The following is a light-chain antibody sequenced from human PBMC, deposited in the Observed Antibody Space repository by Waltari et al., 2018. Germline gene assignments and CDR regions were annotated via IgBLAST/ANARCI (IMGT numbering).Light chain of an antibody. J-gene: IGKJ4*01. CDR3: QQYFGLPLT. CDR1: QSVLYSSNIKNY. CDR2: WAS. Sequence: DIVMTQSPDSLAVSLGERATINCKSSQSVLYSSNIKNYLAWYQHKPGQPPKVLSYWASTRESGVPDRFSGSGSGTDFTLTISSLQAEDVAVYYCQQYFGLPLTFGGGTKLEIK. V-gene: IGKV4-1*01.